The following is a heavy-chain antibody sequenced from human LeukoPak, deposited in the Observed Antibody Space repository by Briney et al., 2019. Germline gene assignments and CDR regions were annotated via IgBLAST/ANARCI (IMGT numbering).Heavy chain of an antibody. CDR2: INHSGST. CDR1: GGSFSGYY. J-gene: IGHJ5*02. V-gene: IGHV4-34*01. Sequence: SETLSLTCAVYGGSFSGYYWSWIRQPPGKGLEWIGEINHSGSTNYNPSLKSRVTISVDTSKNQFSLKLSSVTAADTAVYYCARHIGTPAPYYDFWSGYYEYWFDPWGQGTLVTVSS. CDR3: ARHIGTPAPYYDFWSGYYEYWFDP. D-gene: IGHD3-3*01.